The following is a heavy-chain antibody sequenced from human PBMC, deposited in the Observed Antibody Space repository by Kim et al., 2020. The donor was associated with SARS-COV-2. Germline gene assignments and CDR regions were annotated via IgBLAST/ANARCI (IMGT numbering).Heavy chain of an antibody. J-gene: IGHJ4*02. V-gene: IGHV3-49*02. Sequence: AASVKGRFTISRDDSKSIAYLQMNSLKTEDTAVYYCTRGCSSTSCPFDYWGQGTLVTVSS. CDR3: TRGCSSTSCPFDY. D-gene: IGHD2-2*01.